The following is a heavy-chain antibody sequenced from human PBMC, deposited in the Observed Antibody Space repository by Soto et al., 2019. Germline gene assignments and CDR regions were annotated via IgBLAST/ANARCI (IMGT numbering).Heavy chain of an antibody. CDR2: IIHLSGTE. D-gene: IGHD6-13*01. CDR3: AVDYSSTTLTWFDP. CDR1: GDTLNRYV. J-gene: IGHJ5*02. V-gene: IGHV1-69*05. Sequence: GASVKVSCKASGDTLNRYVISWVRQAPGQGLEWMGGIIHLSGTENYAPRFRGRVTISTDGSTNTAYMDLSSLTSDDTAMYFCAVDYSSTTLTWFDPWGQGTLVTVSS.